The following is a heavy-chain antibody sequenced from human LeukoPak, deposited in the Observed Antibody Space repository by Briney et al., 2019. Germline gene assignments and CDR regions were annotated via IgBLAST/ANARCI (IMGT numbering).Heavy chain of an antibody. J-gene: IGHJ4*02. CDR1: GFTFSSYG. Sequence: GGSLRLSCAASGFTFSSYGMHWVRQAPGKGLEWVAVISYDGSNKYYADSVKGRFTISRDNSKNTLYLQMNSLRAEDTAVYYCAKASGYYTLDYWGQGTLVTVSS. CDR3: AKASGYYTLDY. CDR2: ISYDGSNK. D-gene: IGHD3-22*01. V-gene: IGHV3-30*18.